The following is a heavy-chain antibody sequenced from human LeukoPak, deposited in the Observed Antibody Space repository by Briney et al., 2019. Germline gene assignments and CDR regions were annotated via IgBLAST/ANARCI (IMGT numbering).Heavy chain of an antibody. J-gene: IGHJ4*02. CDR3: ARDAPRYCGGDCYSFGY. CDR2: IIPFFGTV. V-gene: IGHV1-69*05. CDR1: GGAFSRHA. Sequence: ASVKVSCKASGGAFSRHAINWVRQAPGQGLEWMGGIIPFFGTVNYAQKFQGRVTITTDTSTSTAYMELRSLRSDDTAVYYCARDAPRYCGGDCYSFGYWGQGTLVTVSS. D-gene: IGHD2-21*02.